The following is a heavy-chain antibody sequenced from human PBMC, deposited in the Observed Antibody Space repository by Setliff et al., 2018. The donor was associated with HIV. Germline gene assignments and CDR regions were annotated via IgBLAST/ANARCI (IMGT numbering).Heavy chain of an antibody. D-gene: IGHD3-10*01. CDR3: ARDFGGRWTFDY. CDR1: GHTFTTYY. V-gene: IGHV1-46*01. CDR2: INPTGGNT. J-gene: IGHJ4*02. Sequence: GASVNVSCKASGHTFTTYYMHWVRQAPGQGLEWIGIINPTGGNTTYAQKFQGRVTITADRSIDIAYMKLSSLTSEDTAIYYCARDFGGRWTFDYWGQGTLVTVSS.